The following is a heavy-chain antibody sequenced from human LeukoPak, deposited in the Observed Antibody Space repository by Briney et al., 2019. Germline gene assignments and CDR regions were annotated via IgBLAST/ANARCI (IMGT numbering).Heavy chain of an antibody. D-gene: IGHD1-26*01. CDR3: ARAALSGSYARVYHFDY. J-gene: IGHJ4*02. Sequence: ASVKVSCKASGYTFTSYYMHWVRQAPGQGLEWMGIINPSGGSTSYAQKFQGRVTMTRDTSTSTVYMELSSLRSEDTAVYYCARAALSGSYARVYHFDYWGQGTLVTVSS. V-gene: IGHV1-46*01. CDR1: GYTFTSYY. CDR2: INPSGGST.